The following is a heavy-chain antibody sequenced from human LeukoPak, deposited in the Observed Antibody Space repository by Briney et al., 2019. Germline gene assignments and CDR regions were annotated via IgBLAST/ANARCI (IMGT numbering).Heavy chain of an antibody. V-gene: IGHV1-2*02. CDR3: ASPLTYYYDSSGYRDDAFDI. J-gene: IGHJ3*02. CDR2: INPNSGGT. Sequence: GASVKVSCKASGYTFTGYYMHWVRQAPGQGLEWMGWINPNSGGTNYAQKFQGRVTMTRDTSISTAYMGLSRLRSDDTAVYYCASPLTYYYDSSGYRDDAFDIWGQGTMVTVSS. CDR1: GYTFTGYY. D-gene: IGHD3-22*01.